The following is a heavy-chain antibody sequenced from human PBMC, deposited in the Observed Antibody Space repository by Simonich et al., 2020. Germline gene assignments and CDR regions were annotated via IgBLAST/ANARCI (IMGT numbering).Heavy chain of an antibody. CDR3: ARDRNWGWFDP. V-gene: IGHV3-30*07. CDR2: ISNDGNNK. J-gene: IGHJ5*02. Sequence: QVQLVESGGGVVQPGRSLRLSCAASGFTFSSYAMHWGRQAPGKGLGVVAVISNDGNNKYYPDSVKGRFTISRDNSKNTLYLQMNSLRAEDTAVYYCARDRNWGWFDPWGQGTLVTVSS. D-gene: IGHD7-27*01. CDR1: GFTFSSYA.